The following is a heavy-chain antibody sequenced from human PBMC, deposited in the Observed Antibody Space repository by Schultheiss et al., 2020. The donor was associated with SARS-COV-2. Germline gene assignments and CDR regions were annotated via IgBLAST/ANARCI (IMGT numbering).Heavy chain of an antibody. CDR3: ARSLSLYYGMDV. J-gene: IGHJ6*02. CDR2: IIPIFGTA. V-gene: IGHV1-69*13. Sequence: SVKVSCKASGGTFSSYAISWVRQAPGQGLEWMGGIIPIFGTANYAQKFQGRVTITADESTSTAYMELSSLRSEDTAVYYCARSLSLYYGMDVWGQGTTVTVSS. D-gene: IGHD3-16*02. CDR1: GGTFSSYA.